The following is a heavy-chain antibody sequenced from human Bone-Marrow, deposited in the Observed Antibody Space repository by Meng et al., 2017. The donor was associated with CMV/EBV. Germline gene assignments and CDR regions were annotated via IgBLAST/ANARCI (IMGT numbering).Heavy chain of an antibody. CDR3: AREPRIFGSGGFNY. V-gene: IGHV3-30*04. CDR2: ISYDGSNK. CDR1: GFTFSSYA. J-gene: IGHJ4*02. D-gene: IGHD3-3*02. Sequence: GGSRRLSCAASGFTFSSYAMHWVRQAPGKGPEWVAVISYDGSNKYYADSVKGRFTISRDNSKNPLYLQMNSLRAEDTAVYYCAREPRIFGSGGFNYWGQGTLVTVSS.